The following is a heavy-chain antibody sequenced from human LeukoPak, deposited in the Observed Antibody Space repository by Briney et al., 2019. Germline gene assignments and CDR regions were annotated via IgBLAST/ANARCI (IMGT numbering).Heavy chain of an antibody. V-gene: IGHV3-23*01. J-gene: IGHJ4*02. CDR3: AREIMAMEEGYYFDF. CDR1: GFTFSSYG. D-gene: IGHD5-12*01. Sequence: GETLRLSWAAPGFTFSSYGMSWVRQAPGKGMEWVSAISGSGGSTSYADSVKGRLTISRDSAKNSLYLQMNSLRAEDTAVYYCAREIMAMEEGYYFDFWGQGTLVTVSS. CDR2: ISGSGGST.